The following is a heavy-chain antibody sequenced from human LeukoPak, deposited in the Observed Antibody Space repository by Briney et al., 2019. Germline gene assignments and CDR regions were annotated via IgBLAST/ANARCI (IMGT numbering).Heavy chain of an antibody. D-gene: IGHD3-3*01. J-gene: IGHJ6*02. CDR1: GYTFTSYY. Sequence: ASVKVSCKASGYTFTSYYMHWVRQAPGQGLELMGIINPSGGSTSYTQKFQGRVTMTRDTSTSTVYMELSSLRSEDTAVYYCAREGFPPKISDFWSGLGPYYYYGMDVWGQGTTVTVSS. V-gene: IGHV1-46*01. CDR2: INPSGGST. CDR3: AREGFPPKISDFWSGLGPYYYYGMDV.